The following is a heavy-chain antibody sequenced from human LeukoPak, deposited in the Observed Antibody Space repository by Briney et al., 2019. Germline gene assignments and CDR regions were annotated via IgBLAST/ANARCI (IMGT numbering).Heavy chain of an antibody. Sequence: GGSLRLSCEASGFTFSSFHISWVRQAPGKGLEWVSAISGSGETTYYADSVKGRFTVSRDNSKNTLYVQMDSLRAEDTAVYYCAKRGYTYGGHFDYWGQGALVTVSS. CDR1: GFTFSSFH. D-gene: IGHD5-18*01. J-gene: IGHJ4*02. CDR2: ISGSGETT. V-gene: IGHV3-23*01. CDR3: AKRGYTYGGHFDY.